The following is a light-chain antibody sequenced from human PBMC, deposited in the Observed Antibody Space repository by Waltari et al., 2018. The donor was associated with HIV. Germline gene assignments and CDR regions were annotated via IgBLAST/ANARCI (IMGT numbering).Light chain of an antibody. Sequence: QSVLTQQPSASGSPGQRGTISCFGSTSNIGTNHVYWYQQLTGAAPRHLIYKNSRRPCGAPDRFSGSSSCTSASLAITGLRSEDEAEYYCATWDDSLSGRWVFGGGTKLTVL. CDR3: ATWDDSLSGRWV. CDR1: TSNIGTNH. J-gene: IGLJ3*02. V-gene: IGLV1-47*01. CDR2: KNS.